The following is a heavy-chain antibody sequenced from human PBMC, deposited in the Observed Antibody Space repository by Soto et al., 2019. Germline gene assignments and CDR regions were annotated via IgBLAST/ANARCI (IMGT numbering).Heavy chain of an antibody. CDR1: GYSFASYY. CDR2: IYPDDSRT. D-gene: IGHD3-10*01. J-gene: IGHJ6*02. Sequence: GESRKISCKGSGYSFASYYVGWVRQMPGKGLEWMAIIYPDDSRTTYSPSFQGQVTISADKSINTAYLQWSSLKASDTAIYYCATIFHSPRGHHYYYGVDVWGQGTTVTVSS. CDR3: ATIFHSPRGHHYYYGVDV. V-gene: IGHV5-51*01.